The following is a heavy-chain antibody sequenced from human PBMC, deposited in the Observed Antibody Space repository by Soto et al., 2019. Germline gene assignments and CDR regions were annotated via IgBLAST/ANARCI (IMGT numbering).Heavy chain of an antibody. J-gene: IGHJ3*01. D-gene: IGHD3-22*01. CDR3: TRERGGAIIVGVTGTFDV. Sequence: QVQLVQSGAEVKKPGSSVKVSCKASGGTFSSYGISWVRQAPGQGLEWMGGIIAILGKANYAEKFQGRVTITAEESTSTAYMELSSLRSEDTAVYYCTRERGGAIIVGVTGTFDVWGQGTLVTVSS. CDR1: GGTFSSYG. CDR2: IIAILGKA. V-gene: IGHV1-69*01.